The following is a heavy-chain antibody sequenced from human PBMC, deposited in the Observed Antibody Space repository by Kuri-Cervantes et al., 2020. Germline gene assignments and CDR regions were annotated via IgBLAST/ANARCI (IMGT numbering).Heavy chain of an antibody. CDR3: AREPTVTTGWFDL. V-gene: IGHV3-30*02. J-gene: IGHJ5*01. Sequence: GGSLRLSCAASGFTFSSYGIHWVRQAPGKGLEWVAFIRYDGSNKYYADSVKGRFTISRDNAKNSLYLQMNSLRVEDTAVYYCAREPTVTTGWFDLWGQGTLVTVSS. CDR2: IRYDGSNK. CDR1: GFTFSSYG. D-gene: IGHD4-17*01.